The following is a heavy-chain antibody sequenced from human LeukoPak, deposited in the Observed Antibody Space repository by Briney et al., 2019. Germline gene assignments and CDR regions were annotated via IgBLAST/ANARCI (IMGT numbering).Heavy chain of an antibody. J-gene: IGHJ4*02. CDR1: GFTFNAHW. V-gene: IGHV3-74*01. D-gene: IGHD1-20*01. CDR3: ARDLKWNQIDY. CDR2: INTDGSTT. Sequence: GGSLRLSCAASGFTFNAHWMHWVRQAPGKGLVWVSRINTDGSTTDYADSVKGRFTISRDNAKNTLYLQMNSLRAEDTAVYYCARDLKWNQIDYRGQGSLVTVSS.